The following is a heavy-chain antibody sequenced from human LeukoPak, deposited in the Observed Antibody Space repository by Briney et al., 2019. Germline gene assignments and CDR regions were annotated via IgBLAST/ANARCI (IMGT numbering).Heavy chain of an antibody. J-gene: IGHJ4*02. Sequence: GASLRLSCAGSGFALDSHAMTWVRQAPGKGLEWVSAISTSGRDKYYADSVKGRFTISKDNSKNTVYLQMNTLRADDTALYLRARNAYNWGGADYWGKGILVTVSS. D-gene: IGHD5-24*01. CDR1: GFALDSHA. CDR3: ARNAYNWGGADY. V-gene: IGHV3-23*01. CDR2: ISTSGRDK.